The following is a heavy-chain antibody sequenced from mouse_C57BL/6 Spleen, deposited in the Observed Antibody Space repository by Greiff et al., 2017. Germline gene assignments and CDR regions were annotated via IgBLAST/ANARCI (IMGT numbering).Heavy chain of an antibody. CDR1: GYSITSDY. D-gene: IGHD1-1*01. V-gene: IGHV3-8*01. CDR2: ISYSGST. CDR3: ARGSSYAYWYFDV. J-gene: IGHJ1*03. Sequence: EVKLVESGPGLAKPSQTLSLTCSVTGYSITSDYWNWIRKFPGNKLEYMGYISYSGSTYYNPSLNSRISITRDTSKNQYYLQLNSVTTEDTATYYCARGSSYAYWYFDVWGTGTTVTVSS.